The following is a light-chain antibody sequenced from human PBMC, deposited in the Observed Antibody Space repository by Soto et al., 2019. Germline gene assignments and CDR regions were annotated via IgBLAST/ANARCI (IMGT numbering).Light chain of an antibody. V-gene: IGLV2-8*01. J-gene: IGLJ3*02. CDR1: SSDVGGYNY. CDR2: EVS. CDR3: SSYAGSNNWV. Sequence: QSALTQPPSASGSPGQSVTISCTGTSSDVGGYNYVSWYQQHPGKAPKLMIYEVSKRPSGVPDRFSGSKSGNTAFLTVSGLQAEDEADYCCSSYAGSNNWVFGGGTKVTVL.